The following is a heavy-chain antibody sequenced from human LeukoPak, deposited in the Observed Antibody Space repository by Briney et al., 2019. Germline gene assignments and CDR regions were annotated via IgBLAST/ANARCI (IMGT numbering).Heavy chain of an antibody. J-gene: IGHJ4*02. CDR1: GFTFSSYW. CDR3: ARIAVDGIDY. Sequence: PGGPLRLSCAASGFTFSSYWMSWVRQAPGRGLEWVAKIKQDGGEKYYVDSVKGRITISRDNAKNSLYLQMNSLRAEDTAVYYCARIAVDGIDYWGQGTLVTVSS. D-gene: IGHD6-19*01. CDR2: IKQDGGEK. V-gene: IGHV3-7*01.